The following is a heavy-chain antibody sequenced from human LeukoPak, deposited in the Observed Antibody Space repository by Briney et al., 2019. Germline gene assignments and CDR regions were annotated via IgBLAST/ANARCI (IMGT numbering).Heavy chain of an antibody. D-gene: IGHD1-7*01. CDR1: GYTFTDYY. Sequence: ASVKVSCKASGYTFTDYYMHWVRQAPGQGLEWMGWINPDSGGTNSAQKFQGRVTMTRDTSTSTAYMDLRSLRSDDTAVYYCARKGGGITPLFDYWGQGTLVTVSS. J-gene: IGHJ4*02. V-gene: IGHV1-2*02. CDR3: ARKGGGITPLFDY. CDR2: INPDSGGT.